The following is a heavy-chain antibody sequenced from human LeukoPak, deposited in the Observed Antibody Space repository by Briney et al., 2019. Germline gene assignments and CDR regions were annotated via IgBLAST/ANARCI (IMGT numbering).Heavy chain of an antibody. CDR1: GGSFSGDY. CDR3: ARVGEYSSSWFDY. Sequence: TETLSLTCAVYGGSFSGDYWSWIRQPPGKGLEWIGEINHSGSTNYNPSLKSRVTISVDTSKNQFSLKLSSVTAADTAVYYCARVGEYSSSWFDYWGQGTLVTVSS. CDR2: INHSGST. J-gene: IGHJ4*02. V-gene: IGHV4-34*01. D-gene: IGHD6-13*01.